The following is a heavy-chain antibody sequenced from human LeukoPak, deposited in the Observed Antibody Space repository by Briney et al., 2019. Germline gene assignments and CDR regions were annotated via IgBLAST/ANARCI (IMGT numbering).Heavy chain of an antibody. V-gene: IGHV4-34*01. CDR2: INHSGST. CDR3: ARGEGYCSSTSCYTWGPYYFDY. J-gene: IGHJ4*02. Sequence: PSETLSLTCAVYGGSFSGYYWSWIRQPPGKGLEWIGEINHSGSTNYNPSLKSRVTIPVDTSKNQFSLKLSSVTAADTAVYYCARGEGYCSSTSCYTWGPYYFDYWGQGTLVTVSS. D-gene: IGHD2-2*02. CDR1: GGSFSGYY.